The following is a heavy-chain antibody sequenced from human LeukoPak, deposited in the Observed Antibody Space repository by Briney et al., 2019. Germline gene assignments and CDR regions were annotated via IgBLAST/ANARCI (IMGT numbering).Heavy chain of an antibody. D-gene: IGHD3/OR15-3a*01. CDR1: GFTFSESA. CDR3: ARDFWTPYD. V-gene: IGHV3-48*01. CDR2: IGIRGTLL. Sequence: GGSLRLSCAASGFTFSESAINWVRQGPEKGLQWVAYIGIRGTLLQYADSVKGRFTISRDDAQNSVYLQLNTLRVEDTAVYYCARDFWTPYDWGQGTLVTVSS. J-gene: IGHJ4*02.